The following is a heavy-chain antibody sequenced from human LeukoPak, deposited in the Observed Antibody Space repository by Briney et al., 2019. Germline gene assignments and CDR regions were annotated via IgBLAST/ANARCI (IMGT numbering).Heavy chain of an antibody. CDR1: GFTFSGHW. CDR3: TRSGYMNGYDY. J-gene: IGHJ4*02. CDR2: INIDGSDT. V-gene: IGHV3-74*03. D-gene: IGHD5-24*01. Sequence: GGSLRLSCAASGFTFSGHWMHWVRQVPGKGLMGVSRINIDGSDTTYADSVKGRFTISRGNAKNTLYLQMNSLTAEVTAVYYCTRSGYMNGYDYWGQGTLVTVSS.